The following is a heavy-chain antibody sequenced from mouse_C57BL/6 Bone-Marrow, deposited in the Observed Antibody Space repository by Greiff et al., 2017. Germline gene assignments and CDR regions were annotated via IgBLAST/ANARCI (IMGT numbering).Heavy chain of an antibody. V-gene: IGHV1-69*01. CDR2: IDPSDSYT. D-gene: IGHD1-1*01. J-gene: IGHJ2*01. CDR3: ARETLFWFAY. CDR1: GYTFTSYW. Sequence: QVQLQQPGAELVMPGASVKLSCKASGYTFTSYWMHWVKQRPGQGLEWIGEIDPSDSYTNYNQKFKGKSTLTVDKSSSTAYMQLSSLTSEDSAVYYCARETLFWFAYWGQGTTLTVSS.